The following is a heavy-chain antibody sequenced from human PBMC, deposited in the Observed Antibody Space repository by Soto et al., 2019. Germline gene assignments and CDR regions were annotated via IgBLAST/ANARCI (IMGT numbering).Heavy chain of an antibody. J-gene: IGHJ4*02. Sequence: SETLSLTCAVYGGSFSGYYWSWIRQPPGKGLEWIGEINHSGSTNYNPSLKSRVTISVDTSKNQFSLKLSSVTAADTAVYYCARKYYDTLTGYYRGAYFDYWGQGTLVTVSS. V-gene: IGHV4-34*01. CDR3: ARKYYDTLTGYYRGAYFDY. CDR2: INHSGST. D-gene: IGHD3-9*01. CDR1: GGSFSGYY.